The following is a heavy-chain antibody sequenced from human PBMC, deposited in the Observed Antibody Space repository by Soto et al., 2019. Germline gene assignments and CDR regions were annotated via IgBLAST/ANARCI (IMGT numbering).Heavy chain of an antibody. V-gene: IGHV2-5*01. CDR2: LYWNDDK. Sequence: KESGPTLVKRTQTLTLACTYSGFSLRTPGVAVGWFRQPPGKALEWLALLYWNDDKRYSTSLRSRLTIVKDTSKDQVVLTMTDMDPKDTATYYCGQRPPAPVPHNWGPGIQVTVSS. CDR3: GQRPPAPVPHN. J-gene: IGHJ4*02. D-gene: IGHD6-6*01. CDR1: GFSLRTPGVA.